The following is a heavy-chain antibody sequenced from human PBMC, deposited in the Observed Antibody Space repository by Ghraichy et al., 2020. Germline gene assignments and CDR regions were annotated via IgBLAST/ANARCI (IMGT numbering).Heavy chain of an antibody. V-gene: IGHV4-39*01. CDR2: IDYSGRA. CDR1: GGSIYSSHYY. D-gene: IGHD3-3*01. CDR3: ARQSRFYYYAMDV. J-gene: IGHJ6*02. Sequence: SCNVSGGSIYSSHYYWGLIRQPPGKGLEWIGSIDYSGRAYYNPSLESRLTMSLDTSKNQFSLKMKSVTVADMAVYYCARQSRFYYYAMDVWGQGSTVIVSS.